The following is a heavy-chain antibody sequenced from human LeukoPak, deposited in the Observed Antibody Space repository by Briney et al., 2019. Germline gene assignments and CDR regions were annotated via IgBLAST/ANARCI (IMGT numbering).Heavy chain of an antibody. CDR3: AKDPGNEKPRGLWSSSWSREYYFDY. V-gene: IGHV3-30*18. CDR2: ISSDGNNE. D-gene: IGHD6-13*01. J-gene: IGHJ4*02. CDR1: GFTFSTNA. Sequence: GGSLRLSCAASGFTFSTNAMSWVRQAPGKGLEWVALISSDGNNEYSADSVKGRFTISRDNSKNTLYLQMNSLRAEDTAVYYCAKDPGNEKPRGLWSSSWSREYYFDYWGQGTLVTVSS.